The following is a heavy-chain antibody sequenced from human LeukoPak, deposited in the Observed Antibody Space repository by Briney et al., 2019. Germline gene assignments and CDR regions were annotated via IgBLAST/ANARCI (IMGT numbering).Heavy chain of an antibody. Sequence: SETLSLTCAVYGGSFSGYYWSWIRQPPGKGLEWIGYIYYTGSSNSNPSLKSRVTISVDTSENQFSLRLNSVTAADTAVYYCARDLVGAFDIWGQGTMVTVSS. V-gene: IGHV4-59*01. J-gene: IGHJ3*02. CDR1: GGSFSGYY. D-gene: IGHD1-26*01. CDR3: ARDLVGAFDI. CDR2: IYYTGSS.